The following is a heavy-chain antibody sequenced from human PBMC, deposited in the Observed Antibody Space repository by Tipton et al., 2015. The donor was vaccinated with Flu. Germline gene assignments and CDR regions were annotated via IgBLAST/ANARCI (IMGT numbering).Heavy chain of an antibody. J-gene: IGHJ3*02. V-gene: IGHV3-53*01. CDR2: IYSGGST. D-gene: IGHD6-19*01. CDR3: ASLTIAVAGDDAFDI. CDR1: GFTVSSNY. Sequence: SLRLSCAASGFTVSSNYMSWVRQAPGKGLEWVSAIYSGGSTYYSDSVKGRFTISRDNSKNTLYLQMNSLRAEDTAVYYCASLTIAVAGDDAFDIWGQGTMVTVSS.